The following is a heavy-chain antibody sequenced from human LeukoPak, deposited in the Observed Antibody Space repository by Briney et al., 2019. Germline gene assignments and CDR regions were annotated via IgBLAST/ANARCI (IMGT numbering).Heavy chain of an antibody. J-gene: IGHJ4*02. CDR2: ISGSGGRT. Sequence: GSLRLSCTASRFTFSNYAMTWVRQAPGQGLEWVSAISGSGGRTYYADSLKGRSTISRDNSKNTLYLQMNSLRAEDTAVYYCAKALLLFSSDYFDYWGQGTLVTV. CDR3: AKALLLFSSDYFDY. CDR1: RFTFSNYA. D-gene: IGHD3-10*01. V-gene: IGHV3-23*01.